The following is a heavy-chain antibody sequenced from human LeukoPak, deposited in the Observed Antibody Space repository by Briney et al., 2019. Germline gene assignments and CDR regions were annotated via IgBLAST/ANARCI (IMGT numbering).Heavy chain of an antibody. D-gene: IGHD3-16*02. J-gene: IGHJ4*02. Sequence: SETLSLTCTVSGGSISSSTYYWGWIRQPPGKGLEWIGSVFYSGSTYYNPSLKSRVTISVDTSKNQFSLKLSSVTAADTAVYYCARDWGSYRYGSFDYWGQGTLVTVSS. CDR3: ARDWGSYRYGSFDY. V-gene: IGHV4-39*02. CDR2: VFYSGST. CDR1: GGSISSSTYY.